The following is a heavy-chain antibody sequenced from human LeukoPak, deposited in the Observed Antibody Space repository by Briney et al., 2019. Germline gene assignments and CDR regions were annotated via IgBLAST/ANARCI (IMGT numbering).Heavy chain of an antibody. CDR2: IYTSGST. J-gene: IGHJ4*02. D-gene: IGHD6-13*01. CDR1: GGSISSGSYY. Sequence: PSETLSLTCTVSGGSISSGSYYWSWIRQPAGKGLEWIGRIYTSGSTNYNPSLKSRVTISVDTSKNQFSLKLTSVTAADTAVYYCARALAAAGSYYFDYWGQGTLVTVSS. CDR3: ARALAAAGSYYFDY. V-gene: IGHV4-61*02.